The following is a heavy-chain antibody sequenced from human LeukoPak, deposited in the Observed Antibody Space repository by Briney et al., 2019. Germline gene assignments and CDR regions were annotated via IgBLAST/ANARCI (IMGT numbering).Heavy chain of an antibody. CDR2: INGDGSWT. CDR3: VSFYETY. CDR1: EFTFSNYW. V-gene: IGHV3-74*01. Sequence: GGSLRLSCVASEFTFSNYWIHWVRQPPGKGLVWVSHINGDGSWTSYADSVKGRFTISKDNAKNTVYLQMNNLRAEDTAVYYCVSFYETYWGRGTLVTVSS. J-gene: IGHJ4*02. D-gene: IGHD2-2*01.